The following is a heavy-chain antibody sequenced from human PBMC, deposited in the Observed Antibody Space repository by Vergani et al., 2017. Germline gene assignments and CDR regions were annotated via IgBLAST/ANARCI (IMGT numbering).Heavy chain of an antibody. CDR3: ARDSYSSSWYFDL. Sequence: EVQLVESGGGLVQPGGSLRLSCEASGFTFSGYWMSWVRQAPGKGLEWVANIKQDGSEKYYVDSVKGRFTISRDNAKNSLYLQMNSLRAEDTAVYYCARDSYSSSWYFDLWGRGTLVTVSS. CDR2: IKQDGSEK. D-gene: IGHD6-13*01. V-gene: IGHV3-7*03. J-gene: IGHJ2*01. CDR1: GFTFSGYW.